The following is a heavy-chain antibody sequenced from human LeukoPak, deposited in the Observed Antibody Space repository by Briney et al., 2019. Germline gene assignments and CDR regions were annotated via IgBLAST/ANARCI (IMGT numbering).Heavy chain of an antibody. Sequence: ASVKVSCKASGYTFTGYYMHWVRQAPGQGLEWMGWINPNSGGTNYAQKFQGRVTMTRDTSISTAYMELSRLRSDDTAVYYCARAYYGDYEFDYWGQGTLVTVSS. CDR2: INPNSGGT. V-gene: IGHV1-2*02. CDR1: GYTFTGYY. D-gene: IGHD4-17*01. CDR3: ARAYYGDYEFDY. J-gene: IGHJ4*02.